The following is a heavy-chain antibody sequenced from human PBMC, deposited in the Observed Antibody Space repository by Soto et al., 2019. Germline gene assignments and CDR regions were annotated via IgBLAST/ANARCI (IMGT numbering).Heavy chain of an antibody. CDR1: GGSISSSNW. V-gene: IGHV4-4*02. CDR3: ARAQLLMVYAKPLDY. D-gene: IGHD2-8*01. Sequence: QVQLQESGPGLVKPSGTLSLTCAVSGGSISSSNWWSWVRQPPGKGLEWIGEIYHSGSTNYNPSLKSRVTITVDKSKNQFSLKLSSGTAADTAVYYCARAQLLMVYAKPLDYWGQGTLVTVSS. CDR2: IYHSGST. J-gene: IGHJ4*02.